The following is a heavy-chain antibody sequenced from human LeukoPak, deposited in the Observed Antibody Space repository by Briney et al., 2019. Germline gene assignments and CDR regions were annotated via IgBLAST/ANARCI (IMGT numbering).Heavy chain of an antibody. CDR2: IHNALHT. CDR1: GDSISSSTYS. D-gene: IGHD1-26*01. V-gene: IGHV4-39*01. J-gene: IGHJ4*02. Sequence: SETLSLTCTVSGDSISSSTYSWCSIRQPPGKGVAWIGSIHNALHTSYNQSLTDRASISVDTSTARFSLKLRSATAADTAVYYCARHGGISGVGPTEDYWGQGTLVTVSS. CDR3: ARHGGISGVGPTEDY.